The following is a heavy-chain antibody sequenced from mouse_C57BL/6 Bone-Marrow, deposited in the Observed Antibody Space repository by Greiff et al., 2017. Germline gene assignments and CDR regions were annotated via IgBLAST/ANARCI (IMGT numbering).Heavy chain of an antibody. CDR2: INPYNGGT. J-gene: IGHJ4*01. V-gene: IGHV1-19*01. CDR3: ARMGVYILMDY. CDR1: GYTFTDYY. Sequence: VQLQQSGPVLVKPGASVKMSCKASGYTFTDYYMNWVQQSHGKSLEWIGVINPYNGGTSYNQKFKGKATLTVDKSSSTAYMELNSLTSEDSAVYYCARMGVYILMDYWGQGTSVTVSS. D-gene: IGHD1-1*01.